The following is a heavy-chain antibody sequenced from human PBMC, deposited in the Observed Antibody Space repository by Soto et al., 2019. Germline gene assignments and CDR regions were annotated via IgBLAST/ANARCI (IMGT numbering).Heavy chain of an antibody. CDR2: IYGTGTT. J-gene: IGHJ4*02. D-gene: IGHD1-26*01. V-gene: IGHV4-59*01. Sequence: SETLSLTCTFSYGSISSYYWSWIRQPPGKGLEWIGYIYGTGTTNYNPSLGGRVTISMDTSKNHFSLTLNSVTAADTAVYYCAGFSTGTYLFDFWGQGALVTVSS. CDR1: YGSISSYY. CDR3: AGFSTGTYLFDF.